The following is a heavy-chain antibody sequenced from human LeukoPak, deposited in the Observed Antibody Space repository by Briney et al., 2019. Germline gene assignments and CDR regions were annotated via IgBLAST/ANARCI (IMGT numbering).Heavy chain of an antibody. CDR3: AKALARIAALRLGHYYMDV. Sequence: GGSLRHSCAASGFTFSSYGMHWVRQAPGKGLEWVAFIRYDGSNKYYADSVKGRFTISRDNSKNTLYLQMNSLRAEDTAVYYCAKALARIAALRLGHYYMDVWGKGTTVTVSS. V-gene: IGHV3-30*02. CDR1: GFTFSSYG. J-gene: IGHJ6*03. CDR2: IRYDGSNK. D-gene: IGHD6-6*01.